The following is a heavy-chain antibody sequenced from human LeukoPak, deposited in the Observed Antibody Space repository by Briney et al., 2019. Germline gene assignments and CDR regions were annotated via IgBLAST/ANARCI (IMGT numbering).Heavy chain of an antibody. J-gene: IGHJ4*02. CDR3: ARDQSSYAFFDS. V-gene: IGHV4-39*07. D-gene: IGHD5-18*01. CDR2: IYYSGST. Sequence: SETLSLTCTVSGGSISSSSYYWGWIRQPPGKGLEWIGSIYYSGSTYYNQSLKSRVTISVDTSKNQFSLKLSSVIAADTAVYYCARDQSSYAFFDSWGQGTLVTVSS. CDR1: GGSISSSSYY.